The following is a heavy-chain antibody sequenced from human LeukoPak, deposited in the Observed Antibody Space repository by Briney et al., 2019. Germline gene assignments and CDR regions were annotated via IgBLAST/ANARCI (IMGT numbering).Heavy chain of an antibody. D-gene: IGHD3-22*01. Sequence: PSETLSLTCTVSGGSISSSSYYWGWIRQPPGKGLEWIGSIYYSGSTYYNPSLKSRVTISVDTSKNQFSLKLSSVTAADTAVYYCARAVDYYDSSGYYNWFDPWGQGTLVTVSS. CDR1: GGSISSSSYY. J-gene: IGHJ5*02. V-gene: IGHV4-39*07. CDR3: ARAVDYYDSSGYYNWFDP. CDR2: IYYSGST.